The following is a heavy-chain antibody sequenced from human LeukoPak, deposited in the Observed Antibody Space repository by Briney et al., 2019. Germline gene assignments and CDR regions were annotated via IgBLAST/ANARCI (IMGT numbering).Heavy chain of an antibody. J-gene: IGHJ4*02. Sequence: GGSLRLSCSASGFTFSSYAMHWVRQAPGKGLEYVSAISSNGGSTYYADSVKGRFTISRDNCKNTLYLQMSSLIAEDTAVYYCVKGGCSGGSCYSFDYWGQGTLVTVSS. CDR3: VKGGCSGGSCYSFDY. CDR1: GFTFSSYA. CDR2: ISSNGGST. V-gene: IGHV3-64D*09. D-gene: IGHD2-15*01.